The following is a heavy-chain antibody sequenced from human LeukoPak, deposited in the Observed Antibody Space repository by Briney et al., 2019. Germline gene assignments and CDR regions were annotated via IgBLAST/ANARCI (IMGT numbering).Heavy chain of an antibody. CDR2: ISSSGSTI. D-gene: IGHD6-6*01. CDR1: GFTFSSYE. Sequence: GGSLRLSCAASGFTFSSYEMNWVRQAPGKGLEWVSYISSSGSTIYYADSVKGRFTSSRDNAKNSLYLQTNSLTAEDTAVYYCARDRQVASWGQGTLVTVSS. CDR3: ARDRQVAS. J-gene: IGHJ4*02. V-gene: IGHV3-48*03.